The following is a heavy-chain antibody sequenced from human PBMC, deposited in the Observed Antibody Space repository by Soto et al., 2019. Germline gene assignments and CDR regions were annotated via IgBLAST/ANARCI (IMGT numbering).Heavy chain of an antibody. V-gene: IGHV3-30-3*01. Sequence: GGSLRLSCAASGFTFSSYAMHWVRQAPGKGLEWVAVISYDGSNKYYADSVKGRFTISRDNSKNTLYLQMNSLRAEDTAVYYCLTNAAGTLYYYYGMDVWGQGTTVTVSS. CDR2: ISYDGSNK. CDR1: GFTFSSYA. CDR3: LTNAAGTLYYYYGMDV. J-gene: IGHJ6*02. D-gene: IGHD6-13*01.